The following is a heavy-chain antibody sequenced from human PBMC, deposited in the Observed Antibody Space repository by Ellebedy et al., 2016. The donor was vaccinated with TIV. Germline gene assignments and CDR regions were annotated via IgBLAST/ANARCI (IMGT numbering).Heavy chain of an antibody. CDR1: GFSLSNSF. Sequence: GESLKISXAASGFSLSNSFMSWIRQAPGKGLEWASTLTADGRSTYFADSVKGRFTISRDNSKNTVYLQMNSLRSEDTAVYYCRPGHYSGAWGQGTLVTVSS. V-gene: IGHV3-23*01. J-gene: IGHJ4*02. CDR2: LTADGRST. CDR3: RPGHYSGA.